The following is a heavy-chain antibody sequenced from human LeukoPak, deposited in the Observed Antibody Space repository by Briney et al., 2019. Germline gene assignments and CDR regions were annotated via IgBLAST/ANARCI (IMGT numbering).Heavy chain of an antibody. CDR1: GFTFSRYW. J-gene: IGHJ4*02. CDR3: AKDLVGWEPYYFDY. Sequence: PGGSLRLSCAASGFTFSRYWMHWVRQAPGKGLEWVGRIKSKTDGGTTDYAAPVKGRFTISRDNSKNTLYLQMSSLRAEDTAVYYCAKDLVGWEPYYFDYWGQGTLVTVSS. D-gene: IGHD1-26*01. CDR2: IKSKTDGGTT. V-gene: IGHV3-15*01.